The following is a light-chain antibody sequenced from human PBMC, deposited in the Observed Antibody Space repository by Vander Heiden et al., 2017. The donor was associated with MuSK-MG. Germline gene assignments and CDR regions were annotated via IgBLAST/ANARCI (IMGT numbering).Light chain of an antibody. CDR3: QQYYGNPMCS. CDR1: QNILYSSNNKNY. V-gene: IGKV4-1*01. CDR2: WAS. J-gene: IGKJ2*04. Sequence: DIVMTQSPDSLAVSLGERATINCKSSQNILYSSNNKNYLAWYQQKPGQPPKLLIYWASTRESGVPDRFSGSGSGTDFTLTISSLQAEDVAVYYCQQYYGNPMCSFGQGTKLEIK.